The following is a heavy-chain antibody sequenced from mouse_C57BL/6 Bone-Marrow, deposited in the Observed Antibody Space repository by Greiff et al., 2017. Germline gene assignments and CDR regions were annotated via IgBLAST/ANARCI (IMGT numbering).Heavy chain of an antibody. Sequence: VMLVESGPELVKPGASVKISCKASGYAFSSSWMNWVKQRPGKGLEWIGRIYPGDGDTNYNGKFKGKATLTADKSSSTAYMQLSSLTSEDSAVYFCASLYDGYPLYYYAMDYWGQGTSVTVSS. J-gene: IGHJ4*01. CDR3: ASLYDGYPLYYYAMDY. CDR1: GYAFSSSW. V-gene: IGHV1-82*01. D-gene: IGHD2-3*01. CDR2: IYPGDGDT.